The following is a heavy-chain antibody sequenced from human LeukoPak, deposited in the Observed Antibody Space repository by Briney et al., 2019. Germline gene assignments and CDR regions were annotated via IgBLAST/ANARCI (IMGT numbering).Heavy chain of an antibody. V-gene: IGHV4-59*01. CDR3: ARGMGGPDY. CDR2: ISYSGST. J-gene: IGHJ4*02. D-gene: IGHD2-15*01. CDR1: GGSISSYY. Sequence: SETLSLTCTVSGGSISSYYWSWIRQPPGKGLEWIGYISYSGSTNYNPSLKSRVTMSVDTSKKQFSLKLSSVTAADTAVYYCARGMGGPDYWGQGTLVTVSS.